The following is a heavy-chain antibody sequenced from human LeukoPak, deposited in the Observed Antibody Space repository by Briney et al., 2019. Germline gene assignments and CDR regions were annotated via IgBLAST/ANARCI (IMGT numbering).Heavy chain of an antibody. D-gene: IGHD5-18*01. CDR1: GYTFTSYG. CDR3: ARARRYSYGKGYYFDY. CDR2: ISAYNGNT. V-gene: IGHV1-18*01. Sequence: ASVKVSCKASGYTFTSYGISWVRQAPGQGLEWMGRISAYNGNTNYAQKFQGRVTMTRNTSISTAYMELSSLRSEDTAVYYCARARRYSYGKGYYFDYWGQGTLVTVSS. J-gene: IGHJ4*02.